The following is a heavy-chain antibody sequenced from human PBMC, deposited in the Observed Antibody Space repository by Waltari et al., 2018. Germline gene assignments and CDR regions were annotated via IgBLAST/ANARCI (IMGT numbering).Heavy chain of an antibody. CDR3: ARWQQWPVRAFDY. J-gene: IGHJ4*02. V-gene: IGHV3-53*01. CDR1: GFIVSSNY. CDR2: IYSGGST. Sequence: EVQLVESGGGLIQPGGSLRLSCAASGFIVSSNYMSWVRQAPGRGLEWFSLIYSGGSTYYADSVKGRFTISRYNSKNTLYLQMDSLSVEDTAVYYCARWQQWPVRAFDYWGQGTLVTVSS. D-gene: IGHD6-19*01.